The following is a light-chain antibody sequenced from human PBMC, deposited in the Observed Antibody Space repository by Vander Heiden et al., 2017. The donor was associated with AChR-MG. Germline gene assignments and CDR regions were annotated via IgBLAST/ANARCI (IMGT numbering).Light chain of an antibody. CDR3: DSTDSRGNLL. J-gene: IGLJ3*02. V-gene: IGLV3-10*01. CDR2: EDS. CDR1: ALPKKY. Sequence: SYELPQPPAVSVSPGQTARINCSGDALPKKYAYWDQQKAGQAHELVIYEDSKRHAGSHERCSGDSAGTMATVTISGAQVEDEAEYYCDSTDSRGNLLFGGGTKLTVL.